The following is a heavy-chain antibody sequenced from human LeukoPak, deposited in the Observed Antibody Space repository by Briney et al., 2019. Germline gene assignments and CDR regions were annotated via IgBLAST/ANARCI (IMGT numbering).Heavy chain of an antibody. CDR1: GFTFSSYA. D-gene: IGHD3-9*01. CDR3: AKAGNYDILTGTLITNWFDP. J-gene: IGHJ5*02. V-gene: IGHV3-23*01. Sequence: PGGSLRLSCAASGFTFSSYAMSWVRQAPGKGLEWVSAISGSGGSTYYADSVKGRFTISRDNSKNTLYLQMNSLRAEDTAVYYCAKAGNYDILTGTLITNWFDPWGQGTLVTVSS. CDR2: ISGSGGST.